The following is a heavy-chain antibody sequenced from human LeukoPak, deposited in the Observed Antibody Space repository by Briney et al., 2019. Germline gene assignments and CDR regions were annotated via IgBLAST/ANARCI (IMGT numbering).Heavy chain of an antibody. D-gene: IGHD4/OR15-4a*01. V-gene: IGHV3-23*01. CDR3: ARRAGAYSHPYDY. CDR2: ISGSGGST. CDR1: GFTFSSYA. Sequence: GRSLRLSCAASGFTFSSYAMSWVRQAPGKGLEWVSAISGSGGSTYYADSVKGRFTISRDNSKNTLYLQMNSLRAEDTAVYYCARRAGAYSHPYDYWGQGTLVTVSS. J-gene: IGHJ4*02.